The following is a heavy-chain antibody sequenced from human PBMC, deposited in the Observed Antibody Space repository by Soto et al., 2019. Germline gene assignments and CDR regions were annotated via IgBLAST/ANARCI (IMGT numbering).Heavy chain of an antibody. CDR2: IYYSGST. CDR3: ARGSITMVNWFDP. D-gene: IGHD3-10*01. Sequence: SETLSLTCTVSGGSISSSSYYWGWIRQPPGKGLEWIGSIYYSGSTYYNPSLKSRVTISVETSKNQFSLKLSSVTAADTAVYYCARGSITMVNWFDPWGQGTLVTVSS. J-gene: IGHJ5*02. CDR1: GGSISSSSYY. V-gene: IGHV4-39*01.